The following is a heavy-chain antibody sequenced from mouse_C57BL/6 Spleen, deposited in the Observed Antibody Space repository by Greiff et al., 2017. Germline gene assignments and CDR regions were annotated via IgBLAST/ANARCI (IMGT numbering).Heavy chain of an antibody. CDR2: IHPNSGST. CDR1: GYTFTSYW. D-gene: IGHD2-4*01. Sequence: QVQLKESGAELVKPGASVKLSCKASGYTFTSYWMHWVKQRPGQGLEWIGMIHPNSGSTNYNEKFKSKATLTVDKSSSTAYMQLSSLTSEDSAVYYCARGDYDVYYYAMDYWGQGTSVTVSS. V-gene: IGHV1-64*01. J-gene: IGHJ4*01. CDR3: ARGDYDVYYYAMDY.